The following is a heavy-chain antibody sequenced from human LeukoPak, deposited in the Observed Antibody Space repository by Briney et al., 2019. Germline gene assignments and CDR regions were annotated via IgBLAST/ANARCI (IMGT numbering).Heavy chain of an antibody. Sequence: PSETLSLTCTVSGDSISNSYWSWIRQPAGKGLEWIGRIYSSGSTNYNPSLKSPVTMSIDTSKNQFSLKLSSVTAADTAIYYCARGPGAISKEAFDIWGQGTMVTVSS. V-gene: IGHV4-4*07. CDR3: ARGPGAISKEAFDI. CDR2: IYSSGST. D-gene: IGHD3-3*01. CDR1: GDSISNSY. J-gene: IGHJ3*02.